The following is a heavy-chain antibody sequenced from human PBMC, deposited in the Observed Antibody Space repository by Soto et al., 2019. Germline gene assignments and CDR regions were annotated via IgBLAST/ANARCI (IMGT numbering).Heavy chain of an antibody. CDR2: VSDSGGGT. J-gene: IGHJ4*02. CDR1: GFTFSSYA. Sequence: EVQLLESGGGLVQPGGSLRLSCAVSGFTFSSYAMSWVRQAPGKGREWVSAVSDSGGGTYYADSVKGRFTISRDNSKSTLYLLMNSLRAEDTAVYYCAKGGPAVAVDFDYWGQGTLVTVSS. CDR3: AKGGPAVAVDFDY. V-gene: IGHV3-23*01. D-gene: IGHD2-2*01.